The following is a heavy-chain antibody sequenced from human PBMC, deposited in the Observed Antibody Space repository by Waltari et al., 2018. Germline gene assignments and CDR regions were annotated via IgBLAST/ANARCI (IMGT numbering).Heavy chain of an antibody. D-gene: IGHD3-3*01. CDR1: GGSISSYY. CDR2: IYYSGST. CDR3: ARGAYYDFWSGYYFDY. V-gene: IGHV4-59*01. J-gene: IGHJ4*02. Sequence: QVQLQESGPGLVKPSETLSLTCTVSGGSISSYYWSWIRQPPGKGLEWIGYIYYSGSTNYNPSLKSRVTISVDTSKNQCSLKLSSVTAADTAVYYCARGAYYDFWSGYYFDYWGQGTLVTVSS.